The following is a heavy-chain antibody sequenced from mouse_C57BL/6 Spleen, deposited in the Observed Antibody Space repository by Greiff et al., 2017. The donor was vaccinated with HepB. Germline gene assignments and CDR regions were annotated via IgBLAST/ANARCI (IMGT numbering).Heavy chain of an antibody. CDR1: GYSFTGYF. CDR3: ARGDYDYDGYYAMDY. J-gene: IGHJ4*01. Sequence: DVKLQESGPELVKPGDSVKISCKASGYSFTGYFMNWVMQSHGKSLEWIGRINPYNGDTFYNQKFKGKATLTVDKSSSTAHMELRSLTSEDSAVYYCARGDYDYDGYYAMDYWGQGTSVTVSS. V-gene: IGHV1-20*01. D-gene: IGHD2-4*01. CDR2: INPYNGDT.